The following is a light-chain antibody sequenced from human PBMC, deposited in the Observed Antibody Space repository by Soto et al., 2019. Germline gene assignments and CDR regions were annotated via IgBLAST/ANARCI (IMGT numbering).Light chain of an antibody. V-gene: IGKV1-5*03. CDR1: QTISSW. Sequence: DSRMTQSPSTLSGSVGARFTNTSLAVQTISSWLAWYQQKKGKAPKLLIYKASTLKSGVPSRFSGSGSGTDGTLTISSLEPEDSEVDYCQQRSNWPPTCGQGTKVDIK. CDR2: KAS. CDR3: QQRSNWPPT. J-gene: IGKJ1*01.